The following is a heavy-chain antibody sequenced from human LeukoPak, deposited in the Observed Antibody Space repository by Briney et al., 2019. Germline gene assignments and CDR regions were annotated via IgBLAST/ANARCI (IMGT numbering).Heavy chain of an antibody. Sequence: GGSLRLSRAASGFTFSNYGMSWVRQAPGKGLEWVSSISRSATTIYYADSVKGRFTISRDNAKNSLYLQMNSLRAEDTAVYYCARVGVFSSSWLLHWGQGTLVTVSS. D-gene: IGHD6-13*01. CDR3: ARVGVFSSSWLLH. V-gene: IGHV3-48*04. J-gene: IGHJ4*02. CDR2: ISRSATTI. CDR1: GFTFSNYG.